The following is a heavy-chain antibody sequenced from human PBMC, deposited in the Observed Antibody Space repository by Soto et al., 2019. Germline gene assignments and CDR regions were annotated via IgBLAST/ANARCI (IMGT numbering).Heavy chain of an antibody. D-gene: IGHD1-20*01. CDR2: IYHRGNT. CDR3: VSSKYNMEAGPKWFDP. Sequence: QLQLQESGSGLVKPSQTLSLTCTVSGVSIGSGDYSWSWIRQPPGKGLEWLGYIYHRGNTYYNPSLESRLTMSADRAKNQLSLSLRSVTAADTAMYYCVSSKYNMEAGPKWFDPWGQGILVIVSS. CDR1: GVSIGSGDYS. V-gene: IGHV4-30-2*01. J-gene: IGHJ5*02.